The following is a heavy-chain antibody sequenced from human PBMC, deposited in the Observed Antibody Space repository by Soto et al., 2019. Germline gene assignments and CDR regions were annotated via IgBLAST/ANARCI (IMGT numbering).Heavy chain of an antibody. D-gene: IGHD3-10*01. CDR2: ISGST. CDR1: GFTFSTYA. Sequence: EVQLLESGGGLVQPGGSLRLSCAASGFTFSTYAITWVRQAPGKGLEWVSTISGSTYYADSVKGRFTNSRDNSKNTLYLQMNSLRAEDTAVYYCVKSHTGYDALDIWGQGTMVTVSS. V-gene: IGHV3-23*01. J-gene: IGHJ3*02. CDR3: VKSHTGYDALDI.